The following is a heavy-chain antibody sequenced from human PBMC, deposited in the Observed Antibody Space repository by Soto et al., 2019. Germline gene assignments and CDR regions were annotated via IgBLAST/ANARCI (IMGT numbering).Heavy chain of an antibody. D-gene: IGHD3-22*01. CDR3: ARGSYYYDSSGYYHS. CDR2: IYYSGST. Sequence: SETLSLTCTVSGGSISSGDYYWSWIRQPPGKGLEWIGYIYYSGSTYYNPSLKSRVTISVDTSKNQFSLKLSSVTAADTAVYYCARGSYYYDSSGYYHSWGQGTLVTVSS. CDR1: GGSISSGDYY. V-gene: IGHV4-30-4*01. J-gene: IGHJ4*02.